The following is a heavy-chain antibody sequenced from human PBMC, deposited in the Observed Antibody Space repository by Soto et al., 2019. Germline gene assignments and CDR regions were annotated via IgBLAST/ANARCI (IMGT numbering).Heavy chain of an antibody. CDR2: ISAYNGNT. J-gene: IGHJ4*02. Sequence: QVQLVQSGAEVKKPGASVKVPCKASGYTFTSYGISWVRQAPGQGLEWMGWISAYNGNTNYAQKLQGRVTMTTDTSTSTAYMELRSLRSDDTAVYYCARDKEYYYDSSGYFVSFDYWGQGTLVTVSS. CDR1: GYTFTSYG. V-gene: IGHV1-18*01. D-gene: IGHD3-22*01. CDR3: ARDKEYYYDSSGYFVSFDY.